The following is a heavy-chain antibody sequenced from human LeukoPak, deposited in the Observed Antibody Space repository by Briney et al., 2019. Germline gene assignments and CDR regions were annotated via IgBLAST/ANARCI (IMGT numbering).Heavy chain of an antibody. CDR1: GYTFTGYY. D-gene: IGHD3-22*01. J-gene: IGHJ3*02. CDR3: ARTAYYYDSRAFGAFDI. Sequence: ASVKVSCKASGYTFTGYYMHWVRQAPGQGLEWMGWINPNSGGTNYAQKFQGRVTMTRDTSISTAYMELSRLRSDDTAVYYCARTAYYYDSRAFGAFDIWGQGTMVTVSS. CDR2: INPNSGGT. V-gene: IGHV1-2*02.